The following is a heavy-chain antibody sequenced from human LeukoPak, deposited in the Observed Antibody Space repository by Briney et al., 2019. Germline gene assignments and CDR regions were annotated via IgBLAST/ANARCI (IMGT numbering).Heavy chain of an antibody. Sequence: SETLSLTCTVYGGSISSSSYYWGWIRQPPGKGLEWIGSIYYSGSTYYNPSLKSRVTISVDTSKNQFSLKLSSVTAADTAVYYCARDHAINWFDPWGQGTLVTVSS. J-gene: IGHJ5*02. CDR2: IYYSGST. CDR1: GGSISSSSYY. V-gene: IGHV4-39*07. CDR3: ARDHAINWFDP. D-gene: IGHD2-2*01.